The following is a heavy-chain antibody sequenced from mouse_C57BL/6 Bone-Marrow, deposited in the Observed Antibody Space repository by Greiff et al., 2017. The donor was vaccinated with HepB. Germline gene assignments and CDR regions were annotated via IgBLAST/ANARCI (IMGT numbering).Heavy chain of an antibody. J-gene: IGHJ2*01. D-gene: IGHD1-1*01. Sequence: VQLQQPGAELVRPGSSVKLSCKASGYTFTSYWITWVKQRPGQGLEWIGDIYPGSGSTNYNEKFKSKATLTVDTSSSTAYMQLSSLTSEDSAVYYCARGGGSFDYWGQGTTLTVSS. V-gene: IGHV1-55*01. CDR3: ARGGGSFDY. CDR1: GYTFTSYW. CDR2: IYPGSGST.